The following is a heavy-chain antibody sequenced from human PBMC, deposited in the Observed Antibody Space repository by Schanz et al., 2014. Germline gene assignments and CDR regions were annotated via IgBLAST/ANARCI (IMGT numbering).Heavy chain of an antibody. CDR2: IKHDGSVK. Sequence: EVQLVESGGGLVQPGGSLRLSCTASGFTLSDYWMSWVRQGPGKGPEWVANIKHDGSVKDYVDSVEGRFTISRDNSKNTVYIQMNSLRAEDTAVYYCARGGPAYYFDDWGQGTLVTVSS. CDR1: GFTLSDYW. CDR3: ARGGPAYYFDD. V-gene: IGHV3-7*02. J-gene: IGHJ4*02.